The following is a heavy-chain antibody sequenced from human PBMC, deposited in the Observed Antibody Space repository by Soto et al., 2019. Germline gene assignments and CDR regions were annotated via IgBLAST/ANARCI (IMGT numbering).Heavy chain of an antibody. CDR3: ARVHYYDSSGYLPLDF. CDR1: GFTLSSYT. V-gene: IGHV3-30-3*01. J-gene: IGHJ4*02. CDR2: VSYDGGDK. Sequence: PGGSLRLSCAVSGFTLSSYTVHWVRQAPGKGPEWVAFVSYDGGDKYYADSVKGRFTISRDNSRNTLFLQMNSLRAEDTAVYYCARVHYYDSSGYLPLDFWGQGTLVTVSS. D-gene: IGHD3-22*01.